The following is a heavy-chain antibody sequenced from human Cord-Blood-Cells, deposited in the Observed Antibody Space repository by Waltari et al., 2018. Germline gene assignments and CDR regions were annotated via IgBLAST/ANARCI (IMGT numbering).Heavy chain of an antibody. D-gene: IGHD5-12*01. J-gene: IGHJ6*02. Sequence: QVQLVQSGAEVKKPGASVKVSCKASGYTFTGYYMHWVRQAPGQGLEWMGRIHPNIGGTNYAQKLQGRVTMPRDTAISTADIELGRLRSDNTAVYYCARDLSGYDSDVWGQGTTVTVSS. CDR3: ARDLSGYDSDV. CDR1: GYTFTGYY. V-gene: IGHV1-2*06. CDR2: IHPNIGGT.